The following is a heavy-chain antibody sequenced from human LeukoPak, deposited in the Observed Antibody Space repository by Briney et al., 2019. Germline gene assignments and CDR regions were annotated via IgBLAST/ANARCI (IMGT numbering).Heavy chain of an antibody. J-gene: IGHJ4*02. CDR1: GGSISSYY. Sequence: PSETLSLTCTVSGGSISSYYWSWIRQPPGKGLEWIGYIYYSGSTNYNPSLKSRVTMSVDTSKNQFSLKLSSVTAADTAVYYCARLGGYRLRDFDYWGQGTLVTVSS. CDR2: IYYSGST. CDR3: ARLGGYRLRDFDY. V-gene: IGHV4-59*08. D-gene: IGHD5-12*01.